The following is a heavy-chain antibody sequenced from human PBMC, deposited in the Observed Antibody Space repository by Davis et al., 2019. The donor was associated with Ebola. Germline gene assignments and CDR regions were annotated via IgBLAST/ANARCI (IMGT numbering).Heavy chain of an antibody. CDR1: GYSFTSYW. Sequence: GESLKISCQGSGYSFTSYWIGWVRQLPGKGLEWMGIIYPGDSDTRYSPSFQGQVTISADKSISTAYLQWSSLKASDTAMYYCARPSGRVVVVAATPYDAFDIWGQGTMVTVSS. J-gene: IGHJ3*02. CDR3: ARPSGRVVVVAATPYDAFDI. CDR2: IYPGDSDT. V-gene: IGHV5-51*01. D-gene: IGHD2-15*01.